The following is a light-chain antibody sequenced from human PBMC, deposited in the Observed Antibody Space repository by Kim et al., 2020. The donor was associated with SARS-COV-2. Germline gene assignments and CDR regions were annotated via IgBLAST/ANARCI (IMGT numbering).Light chain of an antibody. CDR1: SLRSYY. CDR3: NSRDSSDNVV. V-gene: IGLV3-19*01. CDR2: GKN. Sequence: VALGQTVRITCQGDSLRSYYASWYQQKPGQAPVLVIYGKNSRPSGIPDRFSGSSSGNTASLTITGAQAGDEADYYCNSRDSSDNVVFGGGTKLTVL. J-gene: IGLJ2*01.